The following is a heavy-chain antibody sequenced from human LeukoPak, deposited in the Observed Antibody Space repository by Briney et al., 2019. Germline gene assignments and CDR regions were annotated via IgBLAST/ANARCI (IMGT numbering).Heavy chain of an antibody. CDR1: GGSISGGDYY. Sequence: SQTLSLTCTVSGGSISGGDYYWSWIRQPPGKGLEWIGYIYYSGSTYYNPSLKSRVTMSVDTSKNQFSLKLSSVTAADTAVYYCARLANDYGDYVGNYFDYWGQGTLVTVSS. CDR2: IYYSGST. J-gene: IGHJ4*02. V-gene: IGHV4-30-4*08. D-gene: IGHD4-17*01. CDR3: ARLANDYGDYVGNYFDY.